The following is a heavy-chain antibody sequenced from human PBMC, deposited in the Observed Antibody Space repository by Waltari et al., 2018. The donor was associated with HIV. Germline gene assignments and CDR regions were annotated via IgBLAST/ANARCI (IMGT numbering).Heavy chain of an antibody. CDR3: TRSSKLVY. J-gene: IGHJ4*02. CDR1: GFCCGDFA. D-gene: IGHD4-4*01. Sequence: EVQLVEFGGGLVQPGRSLRLSCTGFGFCCGDFAISWFRRAPGKGLEWVGLLGSRICGGATEYAASAKGRFTISRDDVKSVAYLQMNSLKTEDTAVYYCTRSSKLVYWGQGTLVTVSS. CDR2: LGSRICGGAT. V-gene: IGHV3-49*03.